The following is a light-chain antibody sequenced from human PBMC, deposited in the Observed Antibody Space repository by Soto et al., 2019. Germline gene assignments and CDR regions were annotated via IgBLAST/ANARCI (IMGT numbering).Light chain of an antibody. CDR1: RSDLLSAY. Sequence: QSALTQPASVSGSPGQSVTISCTGSRSDLLSAYVSWYQQLPGKAPKLIIYDVSLRPSGVSDRFSGLLSDNTASLAISGLHPEDEGDYYCASYTARTALVFGGGTKLTVL. CDR3: ASYTARTALV. V-gene: IGLV2-14*03. CDR2: DVS. J-gene: IGLJ2*01.